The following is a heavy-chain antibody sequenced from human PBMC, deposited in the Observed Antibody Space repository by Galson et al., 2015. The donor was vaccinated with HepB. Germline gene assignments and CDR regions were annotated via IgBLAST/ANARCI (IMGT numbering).Heavy chain of an antibody. Sequence: SLRLSCATSGFSFFDYAMSWVRQAPGKGLEWVSVISDSGDTTNYADSVKGRFIISRDNSKNILYLQMNSLRDEDTAVYYCAKELFSLREYKVGEMVPSEQYGIDVWGQGTTVTFSS. D-gene: IGHD1/OR15-1a*01. CDR2: ISDSGDTT. CDR3: AKELFSLREYKVGEMVPSEQYGIDV. V-gene: IGHV3-23*01. CDR1: GFSFFDYA. J-gene: IGHJ6*02.